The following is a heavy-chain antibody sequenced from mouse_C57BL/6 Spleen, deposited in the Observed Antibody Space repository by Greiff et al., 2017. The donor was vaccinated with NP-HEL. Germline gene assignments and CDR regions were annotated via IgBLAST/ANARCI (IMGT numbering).Heavy chain of an antibody. CDR2: FYPGSGSI. V-gene: IGHV1-62-2*01. CDR3: ARHEYRGYYDYLYAMDY. J-gene: IGHJ4*01. Sequence: VQLQQSGAELVKPGASVKLSCKASGYTFTEYTIHWVKQRSGQGLEWIGWFYPGSGSIKYNEKFKDKATLTADKSSSTVYMALSRLTSEYSAVYFCARHEYRGYYDYLYAMDYWGQGTSVTVSS. CDR1: GYTFTEYT. D-gene: IGHD2-4*01.